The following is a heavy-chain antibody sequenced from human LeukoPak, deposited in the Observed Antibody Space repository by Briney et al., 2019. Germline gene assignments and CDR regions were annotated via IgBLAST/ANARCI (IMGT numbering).Heavy chain of an antibody. CDR1: GGSISSYY. Sequence: PSETLSLTCTVSGGSISSYYWSWIRQPPGKGLEWIGYIYYSGSTNYNPSLKSRVTISVDTSKNQFSLKLSSVTAADTAVYYCARVGIAAGPHFDYWGQGTLVTVSS. J-gene: IGHJ4*02. CDR3: ARVGIAAGPHFDY. CDR2: IYYSGST. D-gene: IGHD6-13*01. V-gene: IGHV4-59*01.